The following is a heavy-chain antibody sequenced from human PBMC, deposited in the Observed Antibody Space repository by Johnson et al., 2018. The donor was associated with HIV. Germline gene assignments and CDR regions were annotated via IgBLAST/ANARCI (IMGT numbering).Heavy chain of an antibody. Sequence: VQLVESGGGLVQPGGSLRLSCAASGFTVSSNYMSWVRQAPGKGLEWVSVIYSGGSTYYADSVKGRFTISRDNSKNTLYLQMNSLRAEDTAVYYCARDPRGEAMALDAFDIWGQGTKVTVS. CDR1: GFTVSSNY. D-gene: IGHD5-18*01. J-gene: IGHJ3*02. V-gene: IGHV3-66*01. CDR2: IYSGGST. CDR3: ARDPRGEAMALDAFDI.